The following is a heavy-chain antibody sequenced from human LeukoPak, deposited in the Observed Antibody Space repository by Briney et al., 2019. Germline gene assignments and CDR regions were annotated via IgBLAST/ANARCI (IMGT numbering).Heavy chain of an antibody. D-gene: IGHD6-25*01. CDR1: GFIVSNNY. Sequence: GGSLRLSCAASGFIVSNNYMTWARQAPGKGLEWVANINQGGSEKNYVDSVKGRFTISRDNAKNSLYLQMNSLSSEDTAVYYCARAGVYGSGRYWFDYWGQGTLVTVAS. CDR2: INQGGSEK. V-gene: IGHV3-7*03. CDR3: ARAGVYGSGRYWFDY. J-gene: IGHJ4*02.